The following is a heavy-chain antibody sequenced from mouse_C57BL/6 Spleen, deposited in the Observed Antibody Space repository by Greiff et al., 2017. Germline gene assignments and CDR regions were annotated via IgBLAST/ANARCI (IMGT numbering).Heavy chain of an antibody. V-gene: IGHV1-55*01. CDR1: GYTFTSYW. Sequence: QVQLQQPGAELVKPGASVKMSCKASGYTFTSYWITWVKQRPGQGLEWIGDIYPGSGSTNYNEKFKSKATLTVDKSSSTAYMQLSSLTSEDSAVYYCARTDYYGSSEGDYWGQGTTLTVSS. CDR3: ARTDYYGSSEGDY. J-gene: IGHJ2*01. D-gene: IGHD1-1*01. CDR2: IYPGSGST.